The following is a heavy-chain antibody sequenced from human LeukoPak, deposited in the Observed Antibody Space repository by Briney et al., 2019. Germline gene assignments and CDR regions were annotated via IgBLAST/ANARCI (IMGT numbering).Heavy chain of an antibody. V-gene: IGHV3-74*01. Sequence: PGGSLRLSCAASGFTFSSYWMHWVRQAPGKGLVWISRISGGGSATSYADSVKGRFTISRDNSKNTLYLQMNSLRAEDTAVYYCAKEGTRITMVRGVRDHDYWGQGTLVTVSS. J-gene: IGHJ4*02. CDR1: GFTFSSYW. D-gene: IGHD3-10*01. CDR2: ISGGGSAT. CDR3: AKEGTRITMVRGVRDHDY.